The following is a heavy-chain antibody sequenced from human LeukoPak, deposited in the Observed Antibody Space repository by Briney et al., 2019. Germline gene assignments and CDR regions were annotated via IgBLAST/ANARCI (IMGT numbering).Heavy chain of an antibody. Sequence: SETLSLTCTVSGDSLSTYYWSWIRQPPGKGLEWIGSIYYSGSTYYNPSLKSRVTISVDTSKNQFSLKLSSVTAADTAVYYCARDLDSGSYWAYYYYMDVWGKGTTVTISS. J-gene: IGHJ6*03. D-gene: IGHD1-26*01. CDR3: ARDLDSGSYWAYYYYMDV. V-gene: IGHV4-59*12. CDR2: IYYSGST. CDR1: GDSLSTYY.